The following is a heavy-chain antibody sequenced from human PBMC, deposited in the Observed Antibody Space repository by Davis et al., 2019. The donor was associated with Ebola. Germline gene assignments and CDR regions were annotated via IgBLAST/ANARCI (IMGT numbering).Heavy chain of an antibody. Sequence: AASVQVSCKASGYTFTSYDINWVRQATGQGLEWMGWMNPNSGNTGYAQKFQGRVTMTRNTSISTAYMELSSLRSEETAVYYCARDLKVQGVIISGYYYYGMDVWGQGTTVTVSS. CDR3: ARDLKVQGVIISGYYYYGMDV. V-gene: IGHV1-8*01. J-gene: IGHJ6*02. CDR2: MNPNSGNT. CDR1: GYTFTSYD. D-gene: IGHD3-10*01.